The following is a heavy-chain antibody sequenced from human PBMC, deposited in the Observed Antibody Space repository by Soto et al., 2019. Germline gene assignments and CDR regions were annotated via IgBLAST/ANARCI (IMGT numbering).Heavy chain of an antibody. D-gene: IGHD4-17*01. CDR3: AKDLYGDYGGLDY. V-gene: IGHV3-23*01. CDR2: ISGSGGGT. CDR1: GFIFSTYA. Sequence: EVQLLESGGGLVQPGGSLRLSCAASGFIFSTYAMSWVRQAPGKGLEWVSGISGSGGGTYYADSVKGRFTIARDNSRNTLYLQMNSLRHEDTAVYYCAKDLYGDYGGLDYWGQGTLVTVSS. J-gene: IGHJ4*02.